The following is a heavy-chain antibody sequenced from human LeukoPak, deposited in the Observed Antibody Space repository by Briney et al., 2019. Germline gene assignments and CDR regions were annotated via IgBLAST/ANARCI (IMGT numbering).Heavy chain of an antibody. J-gene: IGHJ6*02. CDR3: ARGVTFLDIVVVPAAISGYGMDV. V-gene: IGHV4-39*07. Sequence: SETLSLTCTVSDGSISSSSYYWGWIRQPPGKGLEWIGEINHSGSTNYNPSLKSRVTISVDTSKNQFSLKLSSVTAADTAVYYCARGVTFLDIVVVPAAISGYGMDVWGQGTTVTVSS. D-gene: IGHD2-2*02. CDR1: DGSISSSSYY. CDR2: INHSGST.